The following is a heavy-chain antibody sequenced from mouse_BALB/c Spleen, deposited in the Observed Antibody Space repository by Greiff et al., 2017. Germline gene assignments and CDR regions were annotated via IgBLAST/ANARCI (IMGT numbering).Heavy chain of an antibody. CDR2: IDPENGNT. V-gene: IGHV14-1*02. J-gene: IGHJ3*01. CDR3: AYRYDVAWFAY. D-gene: IGHD2-14*01. Sequence: VQLKESGAELVRPGALVKLSCKASGFNIKDYYMHWVKQRPEQGLEWIGWIDPENGNTIYDPKFQGKASITADTSSNTAYLQLSSLTSEDTAVYYCAYRYDVAWFAYWGQGTLVTVSA. CDR1: GFNIKDYY.